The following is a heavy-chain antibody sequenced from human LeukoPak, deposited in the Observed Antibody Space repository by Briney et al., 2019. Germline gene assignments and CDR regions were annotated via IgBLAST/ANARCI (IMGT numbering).Heavy chain of an antibody. V-gene: IGHV1-46*01. D-gene: IGHD2-21*01. CDR2: INPNGGNT. Sequence: ASVKVSCKTSGYTFTGYYIHWVRQAPGQGLEWMGMINPNGGNTRYAQNFQGRLTMTRDMSTSAVYMELSSLRSEDTAVYYCARAPYRYFDYWGQGTLVTVSS. J-gene: IGHJ4*02. CDR1: GYTFTGYY. CDR3: ARAPYRYFDY.